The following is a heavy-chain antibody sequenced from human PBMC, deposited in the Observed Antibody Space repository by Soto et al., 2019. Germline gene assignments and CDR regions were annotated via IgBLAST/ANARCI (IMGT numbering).Heavy chain of an antibody. CDR3: SRGGGYASTDYYYAY. V-gene: IGHV1-69*01. CDR1: GGSFNRHT. Sequence: QVQLVQSGAEVRKPGSSVRVSGKASGGSFNRHTISWVRQAPGQGLAWMGGIIPIFGTANHAQKFQGRVTIIADEATSTVYMELSSLRSDDTAIYYCSRGGGYASTDYYYAYWGQGTLVIVSS. J-gene: IGHJ4*02. CDR2: IIPIFGTA. D-gene: IGHD3-22*01.